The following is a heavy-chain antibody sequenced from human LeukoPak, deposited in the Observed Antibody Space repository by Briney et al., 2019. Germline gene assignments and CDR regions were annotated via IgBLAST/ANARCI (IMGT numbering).Heavy chain of an antibody. CDR2: IYHSGST. D-gene: IGHD2-2*01. Sequence: SETLSLTCAVYGGSFSGYYWSWIRQPPGKGLEWIGSIYHSGSTYYNPSLKSRVTISVDTSKNQFSLKLSSVTAADTAVYYCARALGYCSSTSCSKYNWFDPWGQGTLVTVSS. CDR1: GGSFSGYY. J-gene: IGHJ5*02. CDR3: ARALGYCSSTSCSKYNWFDP. V-gene: IGHV4-34*01.